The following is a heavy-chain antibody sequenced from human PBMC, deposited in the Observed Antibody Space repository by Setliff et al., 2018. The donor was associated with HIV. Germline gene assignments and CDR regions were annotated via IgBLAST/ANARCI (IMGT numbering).Heavy chain of an antibody. CDR3: ARRPYYDSWSGHQAFDI. J-gene: IGHJ3*02. Sequence: ESLKISCKGSGSSFTTYWIGWVRQMPGKGLEWMGIIYPYDSDTRYSPSFQGQVTISADKSISTAYVQWSGLKASDTAMYYCARRPYYDSWSGHQAFDIWGQGTMVTVSS. V-gene: IGHV5-51*01. D-gene: IGHD3-3*01. CDR1: GSSFTTYW. CDR2: IYPYDSDT.